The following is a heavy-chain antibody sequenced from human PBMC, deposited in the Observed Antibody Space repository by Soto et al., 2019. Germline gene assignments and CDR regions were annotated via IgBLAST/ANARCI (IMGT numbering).Heavy chain of an antibody. CDR3: ARGGVRFLEWLHQYYYYGMDV. V-gene: IGHV1-8*01. Sequence: GASVKVSCKASGYTFTSYDINWVRQATGQGLEWMGCMNPNSGNTGYAQKFQGRVTMTRNTSISTAYIELSSLRSEDTAVYYRARGGVRFLEWLHQYYYYGMDVWGQGTTVTVSS. J-gene: IGHJ6*02. CDR1: GYTFTSYD. D-gene: IGHD3-3*01. CDR2: MNPNSGNT.